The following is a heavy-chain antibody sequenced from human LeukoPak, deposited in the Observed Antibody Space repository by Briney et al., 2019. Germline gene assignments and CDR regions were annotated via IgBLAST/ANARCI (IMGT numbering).Heavy chain of an antibody. Sequence: SETLSLTCTVSGGSISSGDYYWSWIRQPPGKGLEWVGYICYSGSTYYNPSLKSRVTISVDTSKNQFSLKLSSVTAADTAVYYCARESGFWEPFDYSGQGTLVTASS. CDR3: ARESGFWEPFDY. CDR2: ICYSGST. D-gene: IGHD3-10*01. CDR1: GGSISSGDYY. J-gene: IGHJ4*02. V-gene: IGHV4-30-4*01.